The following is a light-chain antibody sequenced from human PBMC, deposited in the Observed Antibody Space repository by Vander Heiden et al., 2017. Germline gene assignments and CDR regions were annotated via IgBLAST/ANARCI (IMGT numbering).Light chain of an antibody. CDR1: SSNTGAGYD. CDR3: QSYDSSLSGWV. CDR2: GNS. J-gene: IGLJ3*02. Sequence: QAVLTQPPSVSGAPGQRVTMPCPGSSSNTGAGYDVHWYQQLPGTAPNLLIYGNSNRPSGVPDRFSGSKSGTSASLAITGLQAEDEADYYCQSYDSSLSGWVFGGGTKLTVL. V-gene: IGLV1-40*01.